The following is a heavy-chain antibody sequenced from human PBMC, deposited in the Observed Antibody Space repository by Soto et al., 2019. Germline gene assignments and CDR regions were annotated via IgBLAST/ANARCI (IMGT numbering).Heavy chain of an antibody. CDR3: ALQGFGPLHGFVDV. Sequence: QVQLQESGPGLAKPSETLSLSCTVSGGSISSYYRSWFRKSPGKRMEWIGYVHQSWGSSYNPSLRGRVALSLDTSKSQLSLKVTSATATATVGYYCALQGFGPLHGFVDVWGQGTTVTVSS. CDR1: GGSISSYY. D-gene: IGHD3-10*01. J-gene: IGHJ6*02. V-gene: IGHV4-59*03. CDR2: VHQSWGS.